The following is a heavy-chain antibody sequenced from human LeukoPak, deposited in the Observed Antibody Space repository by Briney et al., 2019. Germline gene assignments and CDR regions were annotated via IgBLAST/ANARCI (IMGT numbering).Heavy chain of an antibody. CDR2: IIPISGTT. J-gene: IGHJ5*02. CDR1: GGTFSSYT. D-gene: IGHD1-26*01. CDR3: ARKLRLGGNWFDP. Sequence: SVKVSCKASGGTFSSYTISWVRQAPGQGLEWMGKIIPISGTTNYAQKFQGRVTFTADESTSTAYMELSSLRSEDTALYYCARKLRLGGNWFDPWGQGTLVTVSS. V-gene: IGHV1-69*13.